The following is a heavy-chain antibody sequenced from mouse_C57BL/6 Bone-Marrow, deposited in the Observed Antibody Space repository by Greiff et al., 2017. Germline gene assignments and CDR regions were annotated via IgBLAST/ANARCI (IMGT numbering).Heavy chain of an antibody. J-gene: IGHJ3*01. CDR2: INSDGGST. CDR1: EYEFPSHD. Sequence: EVMLVESGGGLVQPGESLKLSCESNEYEFPSHDMSWVRKTPEKRLELVAAINSDGGSTYYPDTMERRFIISRDNTKKNLYLQMSSLKSEDTAMYYCTRDGDSERFAYWGQGTLVTVSA. D-gene: IGHD2-3*01. V-gene: IGHV5-2*03. CDR3: TRDGDSERFAY.